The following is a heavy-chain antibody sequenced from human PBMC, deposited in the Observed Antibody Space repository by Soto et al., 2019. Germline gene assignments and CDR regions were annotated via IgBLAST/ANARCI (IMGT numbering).Heavy chain of an antibody. D-gene: IGHD6-6*01. CDR3: ARVYSSSSPYFDY. Sequence: SLKVSCQASGYGFTSYGISWVRQAPGQGLEWMGWISAYNGNTNYAQKLQGRVTMTTDTSTSTAYMELRSLRSDDTAVYYCARVYSSSSPYFDYWGQGTLVTVSS. J-gene: IGHJ4*02. CDR1: GYGFTSYG. CDR2: ISAYNGNT. V-gene: IGHV1-18*01.